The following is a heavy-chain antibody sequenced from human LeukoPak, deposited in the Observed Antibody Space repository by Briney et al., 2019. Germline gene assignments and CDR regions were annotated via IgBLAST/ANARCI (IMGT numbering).Heavy chain of an antibody. Sequence: GGSLRLSCAASGFTFRDYYMSWIRQAPGKGLEWVSYISGSDGTIKYADSVKGRFTISRDNTKNSLYLQMNSLRVEDTAVYYCAREFTQRDYWGQGTLVTVSS. J-gene: IGHJ4*02. CDR2: ISGSDGTI. V-gene: IGHV3-11*01. CDR1: GFTFRDYY. CDR3: AREFTQRDY.